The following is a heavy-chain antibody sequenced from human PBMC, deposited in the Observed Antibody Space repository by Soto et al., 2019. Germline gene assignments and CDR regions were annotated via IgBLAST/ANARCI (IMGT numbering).Heavy chain of an antibody. CDR2: IIPIFGTA. CDR3: ARDNRLRLHAFDI. Sequence: SVKVSCKASGYTFSGYAISWVRQAPGQGLEWMGGIIPIFGTANYAQKFQGRVTITADESTSTAYMELSSLRSEDTAVYYCARDNRLRLHAFDIWGQGTMVTVSS. CDR1: GYTFSGYA. J-gene: IGHJ3*02. V-gene: IGHV1-69*13. D-gene: IGHD5-12*01.